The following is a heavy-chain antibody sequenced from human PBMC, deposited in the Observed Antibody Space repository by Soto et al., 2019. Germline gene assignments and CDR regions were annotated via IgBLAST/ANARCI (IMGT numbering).Heavy chain of an antibody. CDR3: ARVDGVATRGWFQP. CDR1: GFTFSSYS. Sequence: GGSLRLSCAASGFTFSSYSMNWVRQAPGKGLEWVSSISSSSSYIYYADSVKGRFTISRDNAKNSLYLQMNSLRAEDTAVYYCARVDGVATRGWFQPWGQGPLVTVSS. J-gene: IGHJ5*02. V-gene: IGHV3-21*01. CDR2: ISSSSSYI. D-gene: IGHD5-12*01.